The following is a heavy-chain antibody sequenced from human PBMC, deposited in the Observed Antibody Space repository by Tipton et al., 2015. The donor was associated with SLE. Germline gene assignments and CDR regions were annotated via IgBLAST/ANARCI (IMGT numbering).Heavy chain of an antibody. CDR2: IYTSETT. V-gene: IGHV4-61*09. J-gene: IGHJ4*02. Sequence: TLSLTCTVSGGSISSSNYPWSWIRKPAGKGLEWIGYIYTSETTNYNPSLKSRVTISVDTSKNQFSLKLTSVTAADTAVYYCAREQWLVLWGYFDYWGQGSLVTVSS. CDR3: AREQWLVLWGYFDY. D-gene: IGHD6-19*01. CDR1: GGSISSSNYP.